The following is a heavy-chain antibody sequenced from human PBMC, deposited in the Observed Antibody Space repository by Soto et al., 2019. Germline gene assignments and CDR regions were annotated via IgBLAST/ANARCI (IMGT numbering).Heavy chain of an antibody. J-gene: IGHJ6*02. D-gene: IGHD5-18*01. CDR2: ISYDGSNK. Sequence: PGGSLRLSFAASGFTFRSYGMHWVRQAPGKGLEWVAVISYDGSNKYYADSVKGRFTISRDNSKNTLYLQMNSLRAEDTAVYYCEKRKWRDTAMVQDGMDVWGQGTTVTVSS. CDR3: EKRKWRDTAMVQDGMDV. V-gene: IGHV3-30*18. CDR1: GFTFRSYG.